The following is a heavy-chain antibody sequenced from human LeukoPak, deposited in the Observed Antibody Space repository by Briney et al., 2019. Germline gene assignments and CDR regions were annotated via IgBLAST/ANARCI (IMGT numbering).Heavy chain of an antibody. J-gene: IGHJ4*02. D-gene: IGHD1-26*01. CDR1: GGSISSSSYY. Sequence: SETLSLTCTVSGGSISSSSYYWGWIRQPPGKGLEWIGSIYYSGSTYYNPSLKSRVTISVDTSKNQFSLKLSSVTAADTAVYYCARVEVLVGATTGDYWGQGTLVTVSS. CDR3: ARVEVLVGATTGDY. CDR2: IYYSGST. V-gene: IGHV4-39*01.